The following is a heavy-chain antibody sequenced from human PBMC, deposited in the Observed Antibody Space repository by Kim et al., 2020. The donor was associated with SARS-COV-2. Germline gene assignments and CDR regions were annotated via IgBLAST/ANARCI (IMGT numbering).Heavy chain of an antibody. V-gene: IGHV3-66*01. CDR1: GFTVSRNY. Sequence: GGSLRLSCATSGFTVSRNYMSWVRQAPGKGLDWVAVIYSGGGTYYADSVNGRFTISRDIFKNTLYLQMNSLRGDDTAVYYCAGGGTSYFYGMGVWGQGTTVIVSS. CDR2: IYSGGGT. CDR3: AGGGTSYFYGMGV. J-gene: IGHJ6*02. D-gene: IGHD3-16*01.